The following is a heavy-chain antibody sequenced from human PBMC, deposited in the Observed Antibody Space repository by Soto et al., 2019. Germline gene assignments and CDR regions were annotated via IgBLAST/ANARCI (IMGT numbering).Heavy chain of an antibody. D-gene: IGHD3-10*01. V-gene: IGHV4-59*01. CDR1: GGSISSYY. CDR3: ARGFPLWFGELSYGMDV. Sequence: SETLSLTCTVSGGSISSYYWSWIRQPPGKGLEWIGYIYYSGSTNYNPSLKSRVTISVDTSKNQFSLKLSSVTAADTAVYYCARGFPLWFGELSYGMDVWGQGTTVTVSS. CDR2: IYYSGST. J-gene: IGHJ6*02.